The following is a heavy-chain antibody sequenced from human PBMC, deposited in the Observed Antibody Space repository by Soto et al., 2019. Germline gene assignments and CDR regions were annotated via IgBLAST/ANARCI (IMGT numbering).Heavy chain of an antibody. CDR2: INPNSGGT. CDR3: ARSTVTTADYYSGMDV. CDR1: GYTFTGYY. D-gene: IGHD4-17*01. Sequence: RASVKVSCKASGYTFTGYYMHWVRQAPGQGLEWMGWINPNSGGTNYAQKFQGWVTMTRDTSISTAYMELSRLRSDDTAVYYCARSTVTTADYYSGMDVWGQGTTVTVSS. J-gene: IGHJ6*02. V-gene: IGHV1-2*04.